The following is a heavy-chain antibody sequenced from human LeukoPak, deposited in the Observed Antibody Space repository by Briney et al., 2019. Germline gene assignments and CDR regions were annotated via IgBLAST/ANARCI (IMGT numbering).Heavy chain of an antibody. CDR1: GGSISRYY. D-gene: IGHD3-22*01. CDR2: IYYSGST. J-gene: IGHJ5*02. Sequence: SETLSLTCTVCGGSISRYYWIWIRQPPGKGLEWIGYIYYSGSTNYNPSLKSRVTISVDTSKNQFSLKLSSVTAADTAVYYCARDIRHYDSSEDCFDPCGQGTLVTVSS. V-gene: IGHV4-59*01. CDR3: ARDIRHYDSSEDCFDP.